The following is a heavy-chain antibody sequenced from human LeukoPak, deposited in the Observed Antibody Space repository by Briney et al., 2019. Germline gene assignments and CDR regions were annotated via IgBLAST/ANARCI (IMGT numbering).Heavy chain of an antibody. CDR2: IYPGDSDT. D-gene: IGHD3-3*02. V-gene: IGHV5-51*01. CDR1: GYSFTTYW. J-gene: IGHJ3*02. Sequence: GESLQISCQASGYSFTTYWIGWVRQMPGKGLEWMGIIYPGDSDTRYSPSFQGQVTISADKSISTAYLQWSRLKASDTAMFYCARHLASGNAFDIWGQGTMVTVSS. CDR3: ARHLASGNAFDI.